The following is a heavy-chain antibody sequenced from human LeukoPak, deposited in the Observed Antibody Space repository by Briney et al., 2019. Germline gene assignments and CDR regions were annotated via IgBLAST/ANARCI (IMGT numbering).Heavy chain of an antibody. Sequence: ASVKVSCKASGYTFTSYGISWVRQAPGQGLEWMGWISAYNGNTNYAQKLQGRVTMTTDTSTSTAYMELRSLRSDDTAVYYCARVGYSSSSPSWFDPWGQGTLVTVSS. CDR2: ISAYNGNT. D-gene: IGHD6-6*01. V-gene: IGHV1-18*01. CDR1: GYTFTSYG. CDR3: ARVGYSSSSPSWFDP. J-gene: IGHJ5*02.